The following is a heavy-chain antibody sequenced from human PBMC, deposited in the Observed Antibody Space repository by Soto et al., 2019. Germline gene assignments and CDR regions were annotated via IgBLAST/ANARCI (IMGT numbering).Heavy chain of an antibody. CDR3: AAAGAAAGTLPPNDY. CDR1: GFSFTSSA. D-gene: IGHD6-13*01. V-gene: IGHV1-58*01. CDR2: IVVGSGNT. J-gene: IGHJ4*02. Sequence: SVKVSCKASGFSFTSSAVQWVRQTRGQRLEWIGWIVVGSGNTNYAQKFQERVTITRDMSTSTAYMELSSLRSEDTAVYYCAAAGAAAGTLPPNDYWGQGTLVTVSS.